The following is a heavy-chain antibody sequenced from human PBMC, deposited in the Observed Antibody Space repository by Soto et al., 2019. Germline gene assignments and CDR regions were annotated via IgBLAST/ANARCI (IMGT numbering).Heavy chain of an antibody. CDR3: ASSTGAAAFDY. CDR1: GDSISSYY. V-gene: IGHV4-4*07. Sequence: AETRSVTCTVSGDSISSYYWSWIRQPAGKGLEWIGRIYTSGSTNYNPSLKSRVTMSVDTSKNQFSLKLSSVTAADTAVYYCASSTGAAAFDYWGEGNLVNVSA. CDR2: IYTSGST. J-gene: IGHJ4*02.